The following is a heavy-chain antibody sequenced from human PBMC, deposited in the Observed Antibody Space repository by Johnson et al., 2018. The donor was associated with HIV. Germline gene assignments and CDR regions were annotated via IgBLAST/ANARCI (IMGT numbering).Heavy chain of an antibody. CDR3: ARGFVRITMILVADAFDI. J-gene: IGHJ3*02. D-gene: IGHD3-22*01. CDR2: ISGSGSTI. V-gene: IGHV3-11*01. CDR1: GFMFDEYG. Sequence: QVQLVESGGGLVQPGGSLRLTCEASGFMFDEYGMSWVRQAPGKGLEWVSAISGSGSTIYYADSVKGRFTISRDNAKNSLYLQINSLRAEDTALYYCARGFVRITMILVADAFDIWGQGTMVTVSS.